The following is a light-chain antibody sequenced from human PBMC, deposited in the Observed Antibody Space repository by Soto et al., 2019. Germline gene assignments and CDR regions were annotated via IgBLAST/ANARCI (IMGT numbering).Light chain of an antibody. CDR3: SSYAGSSNV. CDR2: EVN. V-gene: IGLV2-8*01. CDR1: SSDVGGYNY. Sequence: SALTQPPSASGSPGQSVAISCTGTSSDVGGYNYVSWYQQHPGKAPKLMIYEVNKRPSGVPDRFSGSKSGNTASLTDSGLQAEDEADYYCSSYAGSSNVFGTGTKVTVL. J-gene: IGLJ1*01.